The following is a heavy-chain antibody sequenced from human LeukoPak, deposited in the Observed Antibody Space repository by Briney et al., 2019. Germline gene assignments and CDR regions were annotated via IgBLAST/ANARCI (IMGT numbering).Heavy chain of an antibody. J-gene: IGHJ6*03. Sequence: SETLSLTCTVSGGSISSYYWSWIRQPPGKGLEWIGDIYHSGSTNYNPSLKSRVTISVDTSKNQFSLKLSSVTAADTAVYYCARITDYYGSGSYHPYYMDVWGKGTTVTISS. CDR3: ARITDYYGSGSYHPYYMDV. V-gene: IGHV4-59*01. CDR2: IYHSGST. CDR1: GGSISSYY. D-gene: IGHD3-10*01.